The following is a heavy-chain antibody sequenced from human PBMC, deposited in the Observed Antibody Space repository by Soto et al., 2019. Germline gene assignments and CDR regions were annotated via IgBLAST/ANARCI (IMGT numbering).Heavy chain of an antibody. CDR1: GASISSGGYY. D-gene: IGHD6-13*01. V-gene: IGHV4-31*03. Sequence: QVQLQESGPGLVKPSQTLSLTCTVSGASISSGGYYWNWIRQHPGKGLEWIGYISYSGNTYYNPSHVSRVAISADTSKNQFSLKLYSVTAADTAVYYCARDRSSTWYEWYFDYWGQGALVTVSS. J-gene: IGHJ4*02. CDR3: ARDRSSTWYEWYFDY. CDR2: ISYSGNT.